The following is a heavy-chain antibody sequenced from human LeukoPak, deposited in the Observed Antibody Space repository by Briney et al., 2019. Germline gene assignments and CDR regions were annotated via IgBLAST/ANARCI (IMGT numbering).Heavy chain of an antibody. D-gene: IGHD3-9*01. Sequence: GASVKVSCKASGYTFTSYGISWVRQAPGQGLEWMGWISAYNGNTNYAQKLQGRVTMTTDTSTSTAYMELRSLRSDDTAVYYCARDRRGILTGYSADYWGQGTLVTVSS. J-gene: IGHJ4*02. V-gene: IGHV1-18*01. CDR2: ISAYNGNT. CDR3: ARDRRGILTGYSADY. CDR1: GYTFTSYG.